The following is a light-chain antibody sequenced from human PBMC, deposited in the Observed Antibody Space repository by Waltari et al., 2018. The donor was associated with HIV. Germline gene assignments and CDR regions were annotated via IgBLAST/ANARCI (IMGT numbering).Light chain of an antibody. CDR3: SSYTSSSTLYVV. CDR1: SSDVGGYNY. V-gene: IGLV2-14*03. J-gene: IGLJ2*01. Sequence: QSALTQPASVSGSPGQSITISCTGTSSDVGGYNYVSWYQQHPGKAPKLMIYDVSNRPSGVSNRLSGSESGNTASLTISGLQAEDEADYYCSSYTSSSTLYVVFGGGTKLTVL. CDR2: DVS.